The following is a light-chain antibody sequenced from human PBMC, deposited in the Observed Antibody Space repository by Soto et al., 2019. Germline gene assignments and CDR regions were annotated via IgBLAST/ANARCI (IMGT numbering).Light chain of an antibody. J-gene: IGLJ2*01. CDR2: SNN. CDR1: SSNIGKYT. Sequence: QSVLTQPPSASGTPGQTVTISCSGNSSNIGKYTVSWYQQLPGTAPKLLIFSNNQRPSGVPDRFSGSRSGTSASLPISGVQSEDEAHYYCAAWDDGLNGLVFGGGTKLNVL. V-gene: IGLV1-44*01. CDR3: AAWDDGLNGLV.